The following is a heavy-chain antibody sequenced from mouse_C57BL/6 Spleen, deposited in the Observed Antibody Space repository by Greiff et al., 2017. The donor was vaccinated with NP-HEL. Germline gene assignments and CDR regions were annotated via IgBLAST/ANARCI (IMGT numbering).Heavy chain of an antibody. CDR3: TREGDLYDGYRAWFAY. CDR2: IDPETGGT. V-gene: IGHV1-15*01. J-gene: IGHJ3*01. D-gene: IGHD2-3*01. Sequence: QVQLKQSGAELVRPGASVTLSCKASGYTFTDYEMHWVKQTPVHGLEWIGAIDPETGGTAYNQKFKGKAILTADKSSSTAYMELRSLTSEDSAVYYCTREGDLYDGYRAWFAYWGQGTLVTVSA. CDR1: GYTFTDYE.